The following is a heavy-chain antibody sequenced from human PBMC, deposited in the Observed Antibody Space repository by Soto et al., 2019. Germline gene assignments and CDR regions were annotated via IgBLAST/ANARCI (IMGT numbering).Heavy chain of an antibody. V-gene: IGHV1-2*04. CDR2: INPNSGGT. D-gene: IGHD6-13*01. Sequence: ASVKVSCKASGYTFTGYYMHWVRQAPGQGLEWMGWINPNSGGTNYAQKFQGWVTMTRDTSISTAYMELSRLRSDDTAVYYRARSPLDYSSSWHRLDYWGQGTLVTVSS. CDR3: ARSPLDYSSSWHRLDY. CDR1: GYTFTGYY. J-gene: IGHJ4*02.